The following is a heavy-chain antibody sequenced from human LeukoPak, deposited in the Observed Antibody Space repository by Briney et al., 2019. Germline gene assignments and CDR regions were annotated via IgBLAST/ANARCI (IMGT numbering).Heavy chain of an antibody. J-gene: IGHJ4*02. Sequence: GGSLRLSCAASGFTFSSYSMNWVRQAPGKGLEWVSSISSSSYIYYADSVKGRFTISRDNAKNSLYLQMNSLRAEDTAVYYCARDQFAAVAANYWGQGTLVTVSS. CDR3: ARDQFAAVAANY. D-gene: IGHD6-19*01. V-gene: IGHV3-21*01. CDR2: ISSSSYI. CDR1: GFTFSSYS.